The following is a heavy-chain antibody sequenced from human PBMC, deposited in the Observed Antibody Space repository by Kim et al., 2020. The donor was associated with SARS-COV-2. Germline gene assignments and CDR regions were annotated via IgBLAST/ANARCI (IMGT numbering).Heavy chain of an antibody. CDR1: GGSFSGYY. Sequence: SETLSLTCAVYGGSFSGYYWSWIRQPPGKGLEWIGEINHSGSTNYNPSLKSRVTISVDTSKNQFSLKLSSVTAADTAVYYCARGRSVLRFLEWKQTPYYYYYGMDVWGQGTTVTVSS. CDR2: INHSGST. J-gene: IGHJ6*02. V-gene: IGHV4-34*01. D-gene: IGHD3-3*01. CDR3: ARGRSVLRFLEWKQTPYYYYYGMDV.